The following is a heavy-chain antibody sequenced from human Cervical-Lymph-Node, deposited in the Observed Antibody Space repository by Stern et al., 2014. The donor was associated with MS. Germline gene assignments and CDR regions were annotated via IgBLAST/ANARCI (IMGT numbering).Heavy chain of an antibody. CDR3: ARGPYSGYYGPNYIDY. V-gene: IGHV4-59*01. D-gene: IGHD3-22*01. Sequence: QLQLQESGPGLVKPSETLSLTCTVSDGSISTYYWYWIRQPPGKGLEWIGYVYHSGSTNSNPSLKSRVTISVDTSKNQFSLRLISVTAADTAVYYCARGPYSGYYGPNYIDYWGQGTLVTVSS. CDR2: VYHSGST. J-gene: IGHJ4*02. CDR1: DGSISTYY.